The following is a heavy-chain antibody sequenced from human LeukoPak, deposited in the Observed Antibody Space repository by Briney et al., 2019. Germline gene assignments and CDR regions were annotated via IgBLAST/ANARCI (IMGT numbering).Heavy chain of an antibody. CDR2: IYYSGST. CDR1: GGSISSYY. CDR3: ASRSSIWSGYQDTLYYFDS. J-gene: IGHJ4*02. V-gene: IGHV4-59*01. Sequence: SETLSLTCTVSGGSISSYYWSWIRQPPGKRLEWIGHIYYSGSTNYNPSLKSRVTISVDTSKNQFSLKLSSVTAADAAVYYCASRSSIWSGYQDTLYYFDSWGQGTLVTVSS. D-gene: IGHD3-3*01.